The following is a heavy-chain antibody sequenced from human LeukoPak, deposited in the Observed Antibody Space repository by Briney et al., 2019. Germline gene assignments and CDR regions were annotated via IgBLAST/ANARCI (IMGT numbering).Heavy chain of an antibody. V-gene: IGHV3-66*01. CDR1: GFTVSSNY. D-gene: IGHD1-26*01. J-gene: IGHJ3*02. Sequence: PGGSLRLSCAASGFTVSSNYMTWVRQAPGKGLEWVSVIYGGGNTYYADSVKGRFTISRDNSKNTLYLQMNSLRAEDTAVYYCARGGSYLSAFDIWGQGTMVTVSS. CDR2: IYGGGNT. CDR3: ARGGSYLSAFDI.